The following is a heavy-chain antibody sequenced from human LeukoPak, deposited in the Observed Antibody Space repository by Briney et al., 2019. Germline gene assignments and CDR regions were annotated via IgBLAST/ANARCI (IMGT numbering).Heavy chain of an antibody. D-gene: IGHD3-10*01. Sequence: ASVTVSFKASGYTFTIDYMHWVRQAPGQGLEWLGLINPSGGSTSNAQKFQGRVTLTRDTSTSTVYMELSSLRSEDTAVYYCATTLRGYYFDYWGQGTLVAVSS. CDR1: GYTFTIDY. J-gene: IGHJ4*02. CDR3: ATTLRGYYFDY. V-gene: IGHV1-46*01. CDR2: INPSGGST.